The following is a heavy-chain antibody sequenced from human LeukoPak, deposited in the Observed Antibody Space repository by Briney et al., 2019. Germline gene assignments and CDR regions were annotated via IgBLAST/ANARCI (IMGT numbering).Heavy chain of an antibody. CDR2: ISYDGSNK. CDR3: ASNLIGHTIWAFDY. D-gene: IGHD3-9*01. V-gene: IGHV3-30*03. CDR1: GFTFSSYG. Sequence: GGSLRLSCAASGFTFSSYGMHWVRQAPGKGLEWVAVISYDGSNKYYADSVKGRFTISRDNSKNTLYLQMNSLRAEDTAVYYCASNLIGHTIWAFDYWGQGTLVTVSS. J-gene: IGHJ4*02.